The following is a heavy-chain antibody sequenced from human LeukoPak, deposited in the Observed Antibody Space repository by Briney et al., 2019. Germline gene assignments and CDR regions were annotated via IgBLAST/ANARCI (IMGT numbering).Heavy chain of an antibody. CDR1: GYTFTGYG. D-gene: IGHD3-9*01. CDR3: AREAYDILTGYGFDY. CDR2: ISAYNGNT. J-gene: IGHJ4*02. V-gene: IGHV1-18*01. Sequence: ASVKVSCKASGYTFTGYGISWVRQAPGQGLEWMGWISAYNGNTNYAQKLQGRVTMTTDTSTSTAYMELRSLRSDDTAVYYCAREAYDILTGYGFDYWGQGTLVTVSS.